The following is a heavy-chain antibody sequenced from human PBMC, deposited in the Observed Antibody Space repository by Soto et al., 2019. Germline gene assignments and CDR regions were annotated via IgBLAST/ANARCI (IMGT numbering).Heavy chain of an antibody. V-gene: IGHV4-39*01. CDR2: IYYSGST. CDR3: ARRGYSYGQRWFDP. D-gene: IGHD5-18*01. J-gene: IGHJ5*02. CDR1: GGSISSSSYY. Sequence: SETLSLTCTVSGGSISSSSYYWVWIRQPPGKGLEWIGSIYYSGSTYYNPSLKSRVTISVDTSKNQFSLKLSSVPAADTAVYYCARRGYSYGQRWFDPWGQGTLVTVSS.